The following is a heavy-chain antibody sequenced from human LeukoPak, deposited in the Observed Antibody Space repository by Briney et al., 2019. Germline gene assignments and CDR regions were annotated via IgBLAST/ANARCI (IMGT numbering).Heavy chain of an antibody. J-gene: IGHJ3*02. CDR1: GGSISSGSYY. CDR2: IYTSGST. CDR3: ARGSGDSGSYSGAFDI. V-gene: IGHV4-61*02. D-gene: IGHD1-26*01. Sequence: SETLSLTCTVSGGSISSGSYYWSWIRQPAGKGLEWIGRIYTSGSTNYNPSLKSRVTISVDTSKNQFSLKLSSVTAADTAVYYCARGSGDSGSYSGAFDIRGQGTMVTVSS.